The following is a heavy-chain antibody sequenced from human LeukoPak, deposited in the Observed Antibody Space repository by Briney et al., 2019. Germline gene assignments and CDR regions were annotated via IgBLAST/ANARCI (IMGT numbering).Heavy chain of an antibody. CDR3: ARGGAGWYEDY. D-gene: IGHD6-19*01. CDR2: ISPYNGNT. CDR1: GYSFTSRG. J-gene: IGHJ4*02. Sequence: ASVKVSCKASGYSFTSRGINWVRQAPGQGLEWMGWISPYNGNTNYAEKVQGRVTMTTDTSTSTAYMELRSLRSDDTAVYYCARGGAGWYEDYWGQGTLVTVSS. V-gene: IGHV1-18*01.